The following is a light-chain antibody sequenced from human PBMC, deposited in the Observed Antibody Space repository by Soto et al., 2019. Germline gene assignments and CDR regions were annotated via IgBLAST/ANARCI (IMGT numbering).Light chain of an antibody. J-gene: IGKJ4*01. CDR2: AAS. CDR3: QQSYSTPLT. V-gene: IGKV1-39*01. Sequence: DIQMTQSPSSLSASVGDRVTITYRASQSISSYLNWYHQKPGKAPNLLIYAASNLQSGVPSRFSGSGSGTEFTLTISSLQPEDFATYYCQQSYSTPLTFGGGTKVEI. CDR1: QSISSY.